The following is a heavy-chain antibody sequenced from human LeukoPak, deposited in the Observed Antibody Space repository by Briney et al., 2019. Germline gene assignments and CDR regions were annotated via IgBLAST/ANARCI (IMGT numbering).Heavy chain of an antibody. CDR1: GFTFSSYG. CDR2: IRYDGSNK. CDR3: AKSIPLDLIAAAGTRWNFDY. J-gene: IGHJ4*02. Sequence: PGGSLRLSCAASGFTFSSYGMHWVRQAPGKGLEWVAFIRYDGSNKYYADSVKGRFTISRDNSKNTLYLQMNSLRAEDTAVYYCAKSIPLDLIAAAGTRWNFDYWGQGTLVTVSS. V-gene: IGHV3-30*02. D-gene: IGHD6-13*01.